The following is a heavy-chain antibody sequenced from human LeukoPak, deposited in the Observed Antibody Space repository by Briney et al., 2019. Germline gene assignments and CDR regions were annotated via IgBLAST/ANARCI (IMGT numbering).Heavy chain of an antibody. Sequence: GVSLRLSCAASGFTFSSYAMSWVRQAPGKGLEWVSAISGSGGSTYYADSVKGRFTISRDNSKNTLYLQMNSLRAEDTAVYYCAKGIAASWGTEFQHWGQGTLVTVSS. CDR1: GFTFSSYA. V-gene: IGHV3-23*01. CDR3: AKGIAASWGTEFQH. D-gene: IGHD6-6*01. CDR2: ISGSGGST. J-gene: IGHJ1*01.